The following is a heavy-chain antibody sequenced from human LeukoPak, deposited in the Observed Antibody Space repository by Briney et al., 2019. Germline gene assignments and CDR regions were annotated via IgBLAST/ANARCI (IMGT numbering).Heavy chain of an antibody. CDR2: VFFSGNT. Sequence: ASQTLSLTCTVSGGSISSGGYYWGWIRQPPGKGLEWIGSVFFSGNTYYEPSLKSRVTISVATSTNQFSLNVRSVSAADTAVYYCARDPSRSCAGGNCFSSWGQGTLVIVSS. V-gene: IGHV4-39*07. CDR3: ARDPSRSCAGGNCFSS. D-gene: IGHD2-15*01. CDR1: GGSISSGGYY. J-gene: IGHJ5*02.